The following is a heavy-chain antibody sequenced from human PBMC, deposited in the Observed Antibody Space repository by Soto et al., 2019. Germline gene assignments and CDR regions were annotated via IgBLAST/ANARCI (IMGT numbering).Heavy chain of an antibody. D-gene: IGHD7-27*01. CDR3: ARVWGDAFDF. CDR2: IYYSGST. Sequence: SETLSLTCTVSGGSISSYYWSWIRQPPGKGLEWIGYIYYSGSTNYNPSLKSRVTISVDTSKNQFSLKLSSVTAADTAVYYCARVWGDAFDFWGQGTMVTVSS. CDR1: GGSISSYY. V-gene: IGHV4-59*01. J-gene: IGHJ3*01.